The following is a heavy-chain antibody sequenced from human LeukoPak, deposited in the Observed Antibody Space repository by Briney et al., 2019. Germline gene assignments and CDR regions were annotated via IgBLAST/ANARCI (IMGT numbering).Heavy chain of an antibody. CDR1: GYTFTTYW. D-gene: IGHD4-17*01. Sequence: GESLTISCKGSGYTFTTYWIAWVRQMPGKGLEWMGIMYPGDSDTTYSPPFQGQVTISADKSISTAYLQWSSLRASDTGMYYCAYGKYYFDYWGQGTLVTVSS. CDR3: AYGKYYFDY. V-gene: IGHV5-51*01. J-gene: IGHJ4*02. CDR2: MYPGDSDT.